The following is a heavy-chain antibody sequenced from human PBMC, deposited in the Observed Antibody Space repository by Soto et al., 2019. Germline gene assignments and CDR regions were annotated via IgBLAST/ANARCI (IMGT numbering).Heavy chain of an antibody. V-gene: IGHV4-31*02. D-gene: IGHD2-8*02. CDR3: AREVSGTGAFDY. CDR1: GGSITSTNHY. J-gene: IGHJ4*02. Sequence: QVQLEQSGPGLVKPSQTLSLTCNISGGSITSTNHYWSWIRQSPREGLEWIGYIFDSGTTHYNPSFEGRVTILGDTSQSHVSLTMHSVTVADSAVYYCAREVSGTGAFDYWGRGTLVTVSS. CDR2: IFDSGTT.